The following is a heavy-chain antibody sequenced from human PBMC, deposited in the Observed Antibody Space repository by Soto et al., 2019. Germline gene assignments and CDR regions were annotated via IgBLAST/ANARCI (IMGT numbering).Heavy chain of an antibody. Sequence: QVQLQESGPGLVKPSETLSLTCTVSGDSISSSFWFWIRQPPGKGLEWIGNIHYSGGTNYNPSLESRVTISVDPSKNEVSLKLSSVTAADTAVYYCVRQRHWLDPFDSWGQGTLVTVSS. CDR1: GDSISSSF. CDR3: VRQRHWLDPFDS. V-gene: IGHV4-59*01. CDR2: IHYSGGT. J-gene: IGHJ4*02. D-gene: IGHD6-19*01.